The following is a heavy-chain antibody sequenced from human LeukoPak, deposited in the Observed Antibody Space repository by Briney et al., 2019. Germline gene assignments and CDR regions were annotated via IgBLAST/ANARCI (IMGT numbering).Heavy chain of an antibody. Sequence: GGSLRLSCTASGFIFNNYGMNWVRQAPGKGLEWISYIKGRSDTIHYADSVKGRFTISRDNAMNSLYLQMNSLRAEDTAIYYCARSLPYGTTWYGRSDFWGQGTLVTVSS. CDR2: IKGRSDTI. V-gene: IGHV3-48*04. D-gene: IGHD6-13*01. J-gene: IGHJ4*02. CDR3: ARSLPYGTTWYGRSDF. CDR1: GFIFNNYG.